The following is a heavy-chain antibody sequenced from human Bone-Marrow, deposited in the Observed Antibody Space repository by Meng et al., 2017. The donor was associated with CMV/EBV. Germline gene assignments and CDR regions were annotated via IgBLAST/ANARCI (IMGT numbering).Heavy chain of an antibody. J-gene: IGHJ4*02. D-gene: IGHD4-17*01. V-gene: IGHV3-15*01. CDR2: IKSESDGGII. CDR3: ATDVVPVTTGQRDF. CDR1: GFSFKKAW. Sequence: GESLKIPCAASGFSFKKAWMSWVRQAPGKGLEWIGRIKSESDGGIIDYAAPMKGRFTISRDDLKDTLYLQINSLRIEDTGMYYCATDVVPVTTGQRDFWGQGTLVTVSS.